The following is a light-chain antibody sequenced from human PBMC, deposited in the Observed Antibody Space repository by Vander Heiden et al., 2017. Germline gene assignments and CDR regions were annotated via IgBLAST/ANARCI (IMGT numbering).Light chain of an antibody. CDR3: AAWDDSLSAHVV. Sequence: QSVLTQPPSASGTPGPRVTISCSGSSSNIGSNYVYWYQQLPGTAPKLLIYSNNQRPSGVPDRFSGSKSGTSASLAISGLRSEDEADYYCAAWDDSLSAHVVFGGGTKLTVL. J-gene: IGLJ2*01. CDR2: SNN. CDR1: SSNIGSNY. V-gene: IGLV1-47*02.